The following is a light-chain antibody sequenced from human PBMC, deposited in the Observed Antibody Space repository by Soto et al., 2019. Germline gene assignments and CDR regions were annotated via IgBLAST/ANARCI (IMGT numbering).Light chain of an antibody. Sequence: QSVLTQPPSVSGAPGQRVTISCTGSSSNIGAGYDVHWYQQLPGTAPKLLIYGNSNRPSGVPDRFSGSKSATSASPAITVLQAEDEADYYCPTYDSSLSGTNVFGTGTQLTVL. J-gene: IGLJ7*01. CDR3: PTYDSSLSGTNV. CDR1: SSNIGAGYD. V-gene: IGLV1-40*01. CDR2: GNS.